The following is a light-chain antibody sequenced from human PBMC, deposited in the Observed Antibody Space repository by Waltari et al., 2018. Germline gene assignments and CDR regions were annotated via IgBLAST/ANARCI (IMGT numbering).Light chain of an antibody. Sequence: DIQMTQSPSTLSASVGDRVTITCRASQSISGWLAWYQQKPGKAPKLLIYEASRLESGVPTRFSSSESGTQFTLTVSSLQPDDFSTYYCLLYESYSYTFSQGTKLEIK. CDR2: EAS. J-gene: IGKJ2*01. V-gene: IGKV1-5*03. CDR1: QSISGW. CDR3: LLYESYSYT.